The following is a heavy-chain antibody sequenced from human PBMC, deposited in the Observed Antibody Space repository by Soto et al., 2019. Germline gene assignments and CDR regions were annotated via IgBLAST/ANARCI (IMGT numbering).Heavy chain of an antibody. CDR3: ARGXIAYSARMWYFLDY. CDR1: GGSFSGYY. Sequence: SETLSLTCVVYGGSFSGYYWSWIRQPPGKGLEWIGEVNHSGSTNYNPSLKSRVTISVDTSKNQFSLKLSSVTAADTAVYYCARGXIAYSARMWYFLDYWGQGTLVTVSS. D-gene: IGHD2-8*01. J-gene: IGHJ4*02. V-gene: IGHV4-34*01. CDR2: VNHSGST.